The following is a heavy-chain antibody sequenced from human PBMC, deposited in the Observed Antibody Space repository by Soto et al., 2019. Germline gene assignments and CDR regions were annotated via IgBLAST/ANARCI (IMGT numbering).Heavy chain of an antibody. J-gene: IGHJ6*02. CDR1: GYTFTSYY. D-gene: IGHD5-12*01. Sequence: QVQLVQSGAEVKKPGASVKVSCKASGYTFTSYYMHWVRQAPGQGLEWMGIINPSGGSTTYAQKFQGRGTMNRDTATSTVYMEVSSLRSWDTAGYYCARGDIVAIFGMDVWGQGTTVTVSS. V-gene: IGHV1-46*01. CDR2: INPSGGST. CDR3: ARGDIVAIFGMDV.